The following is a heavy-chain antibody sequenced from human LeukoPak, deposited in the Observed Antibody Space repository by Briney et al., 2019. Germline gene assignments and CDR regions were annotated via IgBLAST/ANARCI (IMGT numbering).Heavy chain of an antibody. D-gene: IGHD1-14*01. CDR2: ISGGGTT. J-gene: IGHJ4*02. Sequence: PGGSLRLSCSASGFTFSSYPMHWVRQAPGKGLEYVSSISGGGTTDYADSVRGRFTISRDNSKNTLYLQMSSLSPEDTAVYYCVRNLPMDYRGQGTLVTVSS. CDR3: VRNLPMDY. V-gene: IGHV3-64D*06. CDR1: GFTFSSYP.